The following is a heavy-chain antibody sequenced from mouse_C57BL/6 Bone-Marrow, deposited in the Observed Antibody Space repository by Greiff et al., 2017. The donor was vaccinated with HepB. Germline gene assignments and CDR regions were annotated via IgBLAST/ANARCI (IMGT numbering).Heavy chain of an antibody. V-gene: IGHV1-81*01. J-gene: IGHJ4*01. CDR3: ARLYYGIYYAMDY. CDR1: GYTFTSYG. D-gene: IGHD2-1*01. Sequence: VQVVESGAELARPGASVKLSCKASGYTFTSYGISWVKQRTGQGLEWIGEIYPRSGNTYYNEKFKGKATLTADKSSSTAYMELRSLTSEDSAVYFCARLYYGIYYAMDYWGQGTSVTVSS. CDR2: IYPRSGNT.